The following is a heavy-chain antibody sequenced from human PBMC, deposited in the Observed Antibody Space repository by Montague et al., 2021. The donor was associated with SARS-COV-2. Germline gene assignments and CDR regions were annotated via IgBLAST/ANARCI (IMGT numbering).Heavy chain of an antibody. Sequence: SETLSLTCTVSGGSISSYYWSWIRQPPGKGLEWIGYIYYSGSTNYNPSLKSRVTISVDTSKNQSSLKLSSVTAADTAVYYCARLAVGYCTNGVCYTAFDYWGQGTLVTVSS. CDR1: GGSISSYY. CDR2: IYYSGST. J-gene: IGHJ4*02. D-gene: IGHD2-8*01. V-gene: IGHV4-59*08. CDR3: ARLAVGYCTNGVCYTAFDY.